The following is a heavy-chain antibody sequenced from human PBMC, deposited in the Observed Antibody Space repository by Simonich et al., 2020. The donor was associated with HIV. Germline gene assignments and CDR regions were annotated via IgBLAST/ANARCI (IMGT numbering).Heavy chain of an antibody. CDR3: ARGGDGYKGSSFDY. J-gene: IGHJ4*02. D-gene: IGHD5-12*01. CDR1: GGSFSGYY. CDR2: INHSGST. Sequence: VQLQQWGAGLLKRSETLSLTCAVYGGSFSGYYWSWIRQPPGKGLEWIGEINHSGSTNYNPSLKSRVTISVDTSKNQFSLKLSSVTAADTAVYYCARGGDGYKGSSFDYWGQGTLVTVSS. V-gene: IGHV4-34*01.